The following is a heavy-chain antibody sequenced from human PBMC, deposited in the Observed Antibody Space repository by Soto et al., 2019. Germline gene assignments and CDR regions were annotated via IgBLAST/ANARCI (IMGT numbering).Heavy chain of an antibody. V-gene: IGHV4-34*01. Sequence: KPSETLSLTCAVYGGSFSGYYWSWIRQPPGKGLEWIGEINHSGSTNYNPSLKSRVTISVDTSKNQFSLKLSSVTAADTAVYYCARGPPIIAVAGTGWFDPWGQGPRSPSPQ. D-gene: IGHD6-19*01. CDR1: GGSFSGYY. CDR3: ARGPPIIAVAGTGWFDP. CDR2: INHSGST. J-gene: IGHJ5*02.